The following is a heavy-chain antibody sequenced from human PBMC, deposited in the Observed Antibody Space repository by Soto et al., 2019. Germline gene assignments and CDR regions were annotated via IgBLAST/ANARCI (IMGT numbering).Heavy chain of an antibody. Sequence: QVPLVESGGGVVQPGRSLRLSCAASGFTFSSYAMHCVRQAPGKGLEWVAVISYDGSNKYYADSVKGRFTISRDNSKNTLYLQMNSLRAEDTAVYYCARDPVAYCGGDCRTFDYWGQGTLVTVSS. J-gene: IGHJ4*02. CDR3: ARDPVAYCGGDCRTFDY. V-gene: IGHV3-30-3*01. CDR1: GFTFSSYA. D-gene: IGHD2-21*02. CDR2: ISYDGSNK.